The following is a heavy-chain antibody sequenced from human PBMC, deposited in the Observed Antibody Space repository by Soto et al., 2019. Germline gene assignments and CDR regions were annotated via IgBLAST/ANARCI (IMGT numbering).Heavy chain of an antibody. CDR1: GFTFSSYA. J-gene: IGHJ4*02. Sequence: GGSLRLSCAASGFTFSSYAMHWVRQAPGKGLEYVSAISSNGGSTYYANSVKGRFTISRDNSKNTLYLQMGSLRAEDMAVYYCAYCSGGSWQDHYFDYWGQGTLVTVSS. CDR3: AYCSGGSWQDHYFDY. D-gene: IGHD2-15*01. V-gene: IGHV3-64*01. CDR2: ISSNGGST.